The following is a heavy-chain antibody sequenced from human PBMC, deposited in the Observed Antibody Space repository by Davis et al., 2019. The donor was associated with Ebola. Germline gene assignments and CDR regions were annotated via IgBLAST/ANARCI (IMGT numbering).Heavy chain of an antibody. D-gene: IGHD6-6*01. CDR2: IYYSGST. Sequence: MPSETLSLTCTVSGGSISSGDYYWSWIRQPPGKGLEWIGYIYYSGSTYYNPSLKSRVTISLDTSKNHFSLKLSSVTAADTAVYYCARQSSSSWGDYWGQGTLVTVSS. CDR3: ARQSSSSWGDY. V-gene: IGHV4-30-4*01. CDR1: GGSISSGDYY. J-gene: IGHJ4*02.